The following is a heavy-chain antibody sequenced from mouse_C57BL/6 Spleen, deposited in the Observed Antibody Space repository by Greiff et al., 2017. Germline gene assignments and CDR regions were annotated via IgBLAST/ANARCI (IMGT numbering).Heavy chain of an antibody. J-gene: IGHJ1*03. V-gene: IGHV1-26*01. D-gene: IGHD2-3*01. CDR3: AMSIWRGWGGDFDV. Sequence: VQLQQSGPELVKPGASVKISCTASGYTFTDYYMNWVKQSHGKSLEWIGDINPNNGGTSYNQKFKGKATLTVDKSSSTAYMELRSLTSEDSAVYDCAMSIWRGWGGDFDVWGTGTTVTVSS. CDR2: INPNNGGT. CDR1: GYTFTDYY.